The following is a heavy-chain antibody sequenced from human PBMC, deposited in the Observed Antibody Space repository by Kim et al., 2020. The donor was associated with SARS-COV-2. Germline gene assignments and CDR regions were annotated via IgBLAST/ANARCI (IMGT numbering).Heavy chain of an antibody. CDR3: ATTSPRRHIVGAPNLDY. CDR2: ISGSGGST. D-gene: IGHD1-26*01. Sequence: GGSLRLSCAASGFTFSSYAMSWVRQAPGKGLEWVSAISGSGGSTYYADSVKGRFTISRDNSKNTLYLQMNSLRAEDTAVYYCATTSPRRHIVGAPNLDYWGQGTLVTVSS. J-gene: IGHJ4*02. V-gene: IGHV3-23*01. CDR1: GFTFSSYA.